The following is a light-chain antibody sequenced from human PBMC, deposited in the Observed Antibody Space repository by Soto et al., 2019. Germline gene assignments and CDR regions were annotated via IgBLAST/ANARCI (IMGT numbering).Light chain of an antibody. J-gene: IGKJ5*01. CDR1: QTISSW. Sequence: DIQMTQSPSTLSASVGDRVTITCRASQTISSWLAWYQQKPGKAPNLLIYHACTLERGVQSRFSGTGSGTEFTLTIDRLQPDDFATYYCQQYHTSSITFGQGTRLEI. CDR3: QQYHTSSIT. V-gene: IGKV1-5*01. CDR2: HAC.